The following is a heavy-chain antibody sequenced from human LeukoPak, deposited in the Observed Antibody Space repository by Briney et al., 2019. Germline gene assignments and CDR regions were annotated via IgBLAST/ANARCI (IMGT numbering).Heavy chain of an antibody. Sequence: SVKVSCKASGGTFSSYAISWVRQAPGQGLEWMGGIIPIFGTANYAQKFQGRVTITADESTSTAYMELSSLRSEDTAVYYCARSLDSSGYSEPFDYWGQGTLVTVSS. CDR3: ARSLDSSGYSEPFDY. CDR2: IIPIFGTA. CDR1: GGTFSSYA. V-gene: IGHV1-69*13. D-gene: IGHD3-22*01. J-gene: IGHJ4*02.